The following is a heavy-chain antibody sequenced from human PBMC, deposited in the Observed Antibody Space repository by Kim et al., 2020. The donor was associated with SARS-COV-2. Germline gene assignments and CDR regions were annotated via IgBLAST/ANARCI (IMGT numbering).Heavy chain of an antibody. D-gene: IGHD5-12*01. CDR1: GFTVSGNY. CDR2: IYTYGTT. J-gene: IGHJ5*02. Sequence: GGSLRLSCVASGFTVSGNYMSWVRQASGKGLVWVSVIYTYGTTYYADSVKGRFTISRDNSKNTVFLQMSSLRVEDTAVYYCAQNSDSDPSRFDAWGQGT. V-gene: IGHV3-66*01. CDR3: AQNSDSDPSRFDA.